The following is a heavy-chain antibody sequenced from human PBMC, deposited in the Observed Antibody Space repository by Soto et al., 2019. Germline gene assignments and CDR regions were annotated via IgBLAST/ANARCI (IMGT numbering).Heavy chain of an antibody. V-gene: IGHV1-69*13. D-gene: IGHD6-13*01. Sequence: VNLARKSFGGTNSGYLVSCLILTPKQRLEWMGGIIPIFGTANYAQKFQGRVTITADESTSTAYMELSSLRSEDTALYYCARPVAAAGTLYFQHWGHGSLVT. CDR2: IIPIFGTA. CDR3: ARPVAAAGTLYFQH. J-gene: IGHJ1*01. CDR1: GGTNSGYL.